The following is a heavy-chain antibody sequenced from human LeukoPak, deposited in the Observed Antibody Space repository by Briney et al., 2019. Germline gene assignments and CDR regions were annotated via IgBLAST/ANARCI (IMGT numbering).Heavy chain of an antibody. CDR3: ARDPAESYFDY. J-gene: IGHJ4*02. D-gene: IGHD1-14*01. CDR2: IKQDGSEK. Sequence: GGSLRLSCAASGFTFSTYWMSWVRQAPGKGLEWVTNIKQDGSEKYYVDSVTGRFTISRDNAKNTLYLQMNSLRAEDTAVYYCARDPAESYFDYWGQGTLVTVSS. CDR1: GFTFSTYW. V-gene: IGHV3-7*01.